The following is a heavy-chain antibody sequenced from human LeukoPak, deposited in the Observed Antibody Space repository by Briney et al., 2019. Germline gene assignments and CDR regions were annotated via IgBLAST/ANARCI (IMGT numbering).Heavy chain of an antibody. CDR2: ISSSSSYI. V-gene: IGHV3-21*01. Sequence: KPGGSLRLSCAASGFTFSSYSMNWVRQAPGRGLEWVSSISSSSSYIYYADSVRGRFTISRDNAKNSLCLQMNSLRAEDTAVYYCGRVRCSGGSCYPYYFYGMDVWGQGTTVTVSS. J-gene: IGHJ6*02. CDR3: GRVRCSGGSCYPYYFYGMDV. CDR1: GFTFSSYS. D-gene: IGHD2-15*01.